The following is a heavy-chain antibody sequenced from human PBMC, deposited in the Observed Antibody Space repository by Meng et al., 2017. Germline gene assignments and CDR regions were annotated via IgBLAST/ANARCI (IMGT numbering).Heavy chain of an antibody. V-gene: IGHV7-4-1*02. CDR1: GYTFTSYA. Sequence: EEAGHEVQKPWSSVNVSCNASGYTFTSYAMNWVRQAPGQGLEWMGWINTNTGNPTYAQGFTGRFVFSLDTSVSTAYLQISSLKAEDTAVYYCAREGRVDFDYWGQGTLVTVSS. D-gene: IGHD1-26*01. J-gene: IGHJ4*02. CDR3: AREGRVDFDY. CDR2: INTNTGNP.